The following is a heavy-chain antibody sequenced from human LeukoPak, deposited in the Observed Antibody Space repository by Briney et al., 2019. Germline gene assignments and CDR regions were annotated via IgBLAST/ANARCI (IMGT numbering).Heavy chain of an antibody. Sequence: PGGSLRLSCAASGFIFSSFFLNWVRLTPGGELEWVACISLDGSETFYMDSVRGRFTISRDNTEKSPYLQMNGLRAEDTAVYFCVRDLGHSRHYFEYWGQGALVTVSS. CDR1: GFIFSSFF. CDR3: VRDLGHSRHYFEY. J-gene: IGHJ4*02. CDR2: ISLDGSET. V-gene: IGHV3-7*01. D-gene: IGHD2-15*01.